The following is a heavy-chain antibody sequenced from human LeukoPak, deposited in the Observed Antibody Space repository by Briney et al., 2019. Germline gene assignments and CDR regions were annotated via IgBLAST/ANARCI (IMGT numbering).Heavy chain of an antibody. V-gene: IGHV3-53*01. Sequence: GGSLRLSCAASGFTVSSNYMSWVRQAPGKGLEWVSVIYSGGSTYYADSVKGRFTISRDNSKNTLYLQMNSLRAEDTAVYYCASGEDDSSGYYSFDYWGQGTLVTVSS. CDR3: ASGEDDSSGYYSFDY. J-gene: IGHJ4*02. CDR2: IYSGGST. CDR1: GFTVSSNY. D-gene: IGHD3-22*01.